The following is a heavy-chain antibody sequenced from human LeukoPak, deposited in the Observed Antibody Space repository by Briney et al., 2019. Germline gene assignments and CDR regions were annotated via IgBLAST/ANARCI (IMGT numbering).Heavy chain of an antibody. CDR2: IIAYEGDT. CDR1: GYNFEILG. Sequence: ASVKGSCKASGYNFEILGISWVRQAPGQELEWMGWIIAYEGDTDYAQKFEDRVTMTTDTSTNTAYMDLMNLTSDDTAVYYCARPLGGFTVDRATGFDLWGRGTLVTVSS. J-gene: IGHJ2*01. D-gene: IGHD5-24*01. CDR3: ARPLGGFTVDRATGFDL. V-gene: IGHV1-18*01.